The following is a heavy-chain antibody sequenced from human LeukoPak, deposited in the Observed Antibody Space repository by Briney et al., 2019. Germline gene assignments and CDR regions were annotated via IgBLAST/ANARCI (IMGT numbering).Heavy chain of an antibody. CDR1: GFTVSSNY. D-gene: IGHD2-2*01. J-gene: IGHJ4*02. CDR2: IYSGGST. CDR3: ARGPHRELLCLD. Sequence: GGSLRLSCAASGFTVSSNYMSWVRQAPGKGLEWVPVIYSGGSTYYADSVKGRSTISRDNSKNTLYLQMNSLRAEDTAVYYCARGPHRELLCLDWGQGTLVTVSS. V-gene: IGHV3-53*01.